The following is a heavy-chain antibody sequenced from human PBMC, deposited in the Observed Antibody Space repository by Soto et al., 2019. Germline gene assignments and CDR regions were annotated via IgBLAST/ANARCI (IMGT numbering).Heavy chain of an antibody. Sequence: GGSLRLSSASSGSTFSIYAMSWARRAPGKGMGWVSAISGSGGCTYNAESVKARFTITRANSKNTLYLQLNCLRAEDTAVYYCVPIPGTMIVGVDYWGQGTLVTVSS. V-gene: IGHV3-23*01. CDR3: VPIPGTMIVGVDY. CDR1: GSTFSIYA. J-gene: IGHJ4*02. CDR2: ISGSGGCT. D-gene: IGHD3-22*01.